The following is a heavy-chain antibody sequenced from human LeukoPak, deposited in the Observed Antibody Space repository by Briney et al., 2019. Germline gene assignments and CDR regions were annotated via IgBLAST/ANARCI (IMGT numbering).Heavy chain of an antibody. CDR1: GGSISSHY. CDR3: ARDVLQWPYGWFDP. V-gene: IGHV4-59*11. D-gene: IGHD6-19*01. J-gene: IGHJ5*02. CDR2: IYYSGST. Sequence: SETLSLTCTVSGGSISSHYWSWIRQPPGKGLEWIGYIYYSGSTNYNPSLKSRVTISVDTSKNQFSLKLSSVTAADTAVYYCARDVLQWPYGWFDPWGQGTLVTVSS.